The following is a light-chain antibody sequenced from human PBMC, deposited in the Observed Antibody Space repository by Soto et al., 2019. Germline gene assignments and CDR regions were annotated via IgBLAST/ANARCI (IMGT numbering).Light chain of an antibody. J-gene: IGKJ2*01. V-gene: IGKV3-11*01. CDR1: QSVSSH. CDR3: QQRNNWPPLYT. Sequence: ETVLTQSPATLSLSPGERATLSCWASQSVSSHLAWYQQKPGQAPRLLIYDTSNRATGVPARFSGSGSGTGFTLTISSLEPEDFAVYYCQQRNNWPPLYTFGQGTKLEIK. CDR2: DTS.